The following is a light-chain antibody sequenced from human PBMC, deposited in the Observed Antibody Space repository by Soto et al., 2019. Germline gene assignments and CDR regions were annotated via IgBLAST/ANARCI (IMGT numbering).Light chain of an antibody. Sequence: DIEMTQSPSSLSASVGDRVTITCQASQNINNYLNWYQQKPGRAPKLLIYDASNLEAGVPSRFSGSGSGTDFTLTISSLQPEDFATYFCQQLNSYPLTFGQGTRLEI. CDR3: QQLNSYPLT. J-gene: IGKJ5*01. CDR2: DAS. V-gene: IGKV1-33*01. CDR1: QNINNY.